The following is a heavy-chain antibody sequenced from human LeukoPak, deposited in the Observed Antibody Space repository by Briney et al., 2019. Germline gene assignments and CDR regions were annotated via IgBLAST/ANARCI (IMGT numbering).Heavy chain of an antibody. Sequence: GGSLRLSCAASGFTFSSYAMSWVRQAPGKGLEWVSAISGSGGRTYYADSVKGRFTISRDNSKNTLYLQMNSLRAEDTAEYYCAKLYGGNYFDYWGQGTLVTVSS. V-gene: IGHV3-23*01. J-gene: IGHJ4*02. CDR3: AKLYGGNYFDY. CDR2: ISGSGGRT. D-gene: IGHD4-23*01. CDR1: GFTFSSYA.